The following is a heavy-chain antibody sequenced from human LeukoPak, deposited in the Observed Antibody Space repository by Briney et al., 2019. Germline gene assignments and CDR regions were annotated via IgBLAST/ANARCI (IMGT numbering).Heavy chain of an antibody. D-gene: IGHD5-18*01. V-gene: IGHV4-30-4*01. CDR2: IYYSGST. CDR3: AATRGYTYGYDAFNI. J-gene: IGHJ3*02. Sequence: SETLSLTCTVSGGSISSGDYYWSWIRQPPGKGLEWIGYIYYSGSTYYNPSLKSRVTISVDTSKNQFSLKLSSVTAADTAVYYCAATRGYTYGYDAFNIWGQGTMVTVSS. CDR1: GGSISSGDYY.